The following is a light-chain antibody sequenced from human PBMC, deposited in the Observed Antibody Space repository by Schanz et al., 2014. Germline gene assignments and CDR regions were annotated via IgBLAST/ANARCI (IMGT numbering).Light chain of an antibody. CDR3: ATWDITLNGPV. V-gene: IGLV2-14*03. CDR2: DVN. CDR1: NSDIGAYNY. Sequence: QSALTQPASVSGSPGQSIAISCTGTNSDIGAYNYVSWYQQHPDKAPKLMIYDVNNRPSGVPDRFSGPKSGNTASLTVSGLQAEDEADYYCATWDITLNGPVFGGGTKLTVL. J-gene: IGLJ2*01.